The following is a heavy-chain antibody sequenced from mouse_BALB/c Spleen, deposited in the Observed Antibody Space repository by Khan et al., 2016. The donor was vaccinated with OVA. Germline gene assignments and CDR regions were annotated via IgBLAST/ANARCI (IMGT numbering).Heavy chain of an antibody. CDR3: AKGLWSYYFALDY. Sequence: QVQLKESGPGLVAPSQSLSITCTVSGFSLTDYGVSWIRQPPGKGLEWLGVIWGGGSTYYNSALKSRLSISKDNSKSQVFLKMNSLQTDDTAMYFCAKGLWSYYFALDYGGQGTSVTVSS. CDR1: GFSLTDYG. CDR2: IWGGGST. V-gene: IGHV2-6-5*01. D-gene: IGHD1-1*02. J-gene: IGHJ4*01.